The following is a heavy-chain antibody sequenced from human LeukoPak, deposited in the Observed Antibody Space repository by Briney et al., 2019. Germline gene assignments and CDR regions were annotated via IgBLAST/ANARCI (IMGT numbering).Heavy chain of an antibody. J-gene: IGHJ5*02. CDR1: GFTFSACG. Sequence: PGGSLSLSCAASGFTFSACGMRWFRQAPGKGLEWVAFVRYDGNNRNYVDSVKGRFSISRDNSKNTLYLQMNSLRAEDTAVYYCAKDMWPLARSGYQAYHWGQGTLVTVSS. D-gene: IGHD3-16*02. CDR3: AKDMWPLARSGYQAYH. CDR2: VRYDGNNR. V-gene: IGHV3-30*02.